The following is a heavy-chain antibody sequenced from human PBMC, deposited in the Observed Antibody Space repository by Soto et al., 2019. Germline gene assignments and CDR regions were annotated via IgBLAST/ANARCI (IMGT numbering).Heavy chain of an antibody. CDR3: ARNGWGMATVGM. Sequence: EVQLVESGGGLVQPGGSLRLSCAASGFTNSNNYMIWFRLPPGKGLEWVSLIYSGGTTYYADSVKGRFTISRDNSKNTLYLQMNSLRVEDTAVYYCARNGWGMATVGMWGPGTLVTVSS. D-gene: IGHD4-4*01. V-gene: IGHV3-53*01. J-gene: IGHJ4*02. CDR2: IYSGGTT. CDR1: GFTNSNNY.